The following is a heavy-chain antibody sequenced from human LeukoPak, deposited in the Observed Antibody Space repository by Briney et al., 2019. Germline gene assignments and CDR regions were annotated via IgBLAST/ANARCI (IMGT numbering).Heavy chain of an antibody. CDR1: GFTFSSYI. V-gene: IGHV3-21*01. Sequence: PGGSLRLSCAASGFTFSSYIMNWVRQAPGKGLEWVSSISSSTIYIYYADSVKGRFTISRDNAKNSLYLQMNSLRAEDTAVYYCARDDPYYYDTSGYYGMDVWGQGTSVTVSS. J-gene: IGHJ6*02. CDR2: ISSSTIYI. D-gene: IGHD3-22*01. CDR3: ARDDPYYYDTSGYYGMDV.